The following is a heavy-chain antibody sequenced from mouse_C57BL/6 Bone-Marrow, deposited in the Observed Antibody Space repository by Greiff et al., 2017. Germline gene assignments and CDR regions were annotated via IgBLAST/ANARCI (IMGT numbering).Heavy chain of an antibody. CDR2: IDPSDSYT. D-gene: IGHD2-4*01. CDR3: AREAIYYDYDGAWFAY. V-gene: IGHV1-59*01. CDR1: GYTFTSYW. J-gene: IGHJ3*01. Sequence: QVQLQQPGAELVRPGTSVKLSCKASGYTFTSYWMHWVKQRPGQGLEWIGVIDPSDSYTNYNQKFKGKATLNVDTSSSTAYMQLSSLTSEDSAVYYCAREAIYYDYDGAWFAYWGQGTLVTVSA.